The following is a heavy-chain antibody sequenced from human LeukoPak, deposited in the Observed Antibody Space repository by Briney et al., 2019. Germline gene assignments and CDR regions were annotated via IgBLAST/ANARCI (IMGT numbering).Heavy chain of an antibody. J-gene: IGHJ4*02. CDR1: GGSISSGGYY. CDR2: IYYSGST. CDR3: ARSSSYYDSSGVFDY. Sequence: SETLSLTCTVSGGSISSGGYYWSWIRQHPGKGLKWIGYIYYSGSTYYNPSLKSRITISVDTSKNQFSLKLSSVTAADTAVYYCARSSSYYDSSGVFDYWGQGTLVTVSS. V-gene: IGHV4-31*03. D-gene: IGHD3-22*01.